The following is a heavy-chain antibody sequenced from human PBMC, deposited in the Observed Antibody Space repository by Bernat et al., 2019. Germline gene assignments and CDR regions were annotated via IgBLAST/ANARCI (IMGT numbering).Heavy chain of an antibody. J-gene: IGHJ6*02. CDR1: GFTFSSYA. D-gene: IGHD4-17*01. CDR2: ISSNGGST. Sequence: VQLVESGGGLVQPGGSLRLSCSASGFTFSSYAMHWVRQAPGKGLEYVSAISSNGGSTYYAGSVKGRFTISRDNSKNTLYLQMNSLRAEDTAVYYCARELITVTTNLVYCYGMDVWGQGTTVTVSS. V-gene: IGHV3-64*04. CDR3: ARELITVTTNLVYCYGMDV.